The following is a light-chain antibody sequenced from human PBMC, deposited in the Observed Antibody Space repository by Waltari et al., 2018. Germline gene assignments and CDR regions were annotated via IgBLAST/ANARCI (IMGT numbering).Light chain of an antibody. Sequence: EIVMTQSPATVSVSPGERATLSCRASQSISTNLAWYQQKPGQAPRLLIYGASTTATGIPVRFSGSGSGTGFTLTINSLQSEDFGLYYCQQYNNWPLTVTFGQGTRLDI. CDR3: QQYNNWPLTVT. CDR2: GAS. CDR1: QSISTN. J-gene: IGKJ5*01. V-gene: IGKV3D-15*01.